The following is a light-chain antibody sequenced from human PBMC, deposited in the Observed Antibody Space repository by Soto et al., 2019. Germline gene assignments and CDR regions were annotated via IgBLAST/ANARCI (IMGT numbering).Light chain of an antibody. J-gene: IGKJ4*01. CDR3: QQCRNWPLT. V-gene: IGKV3-15*01. Sequence: EIVMTQSPATLSVSPGEGATLSCKASQTVYNNLAWYQQRPGQPPRLLIYDASTRATGISAKFSGSGYGTEVTLTISSLRSEDFAVYFCQQCRNWPLTFGGGTKVEIK. CDR2: DAS. CDR1: QTVYNN.